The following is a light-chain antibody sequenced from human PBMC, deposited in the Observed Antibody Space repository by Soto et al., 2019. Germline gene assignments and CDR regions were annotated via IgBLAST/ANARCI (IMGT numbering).Light chain of an antibody. V-gene: IGLV2-11*01. Sequence: QSVLTQPRSVSGSPGQSVTISCTGTSSDVGGYNYVSWYQQHPGKAPKLMIYDVSKRPSGVPDRFSGSKSGNTASPTISGLQAEDEADYYCCSYAGSYTLVVFGGGTKLTVL. CDR1: SSDVGGYNY. CDR2: DVS. CDR3: CSYAGSYTLVV. J-gene: IGLJ2*01.